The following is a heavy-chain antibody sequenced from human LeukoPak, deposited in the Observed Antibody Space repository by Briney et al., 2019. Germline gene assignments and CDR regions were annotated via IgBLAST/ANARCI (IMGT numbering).Heavy chain of an antibody. CDR2: ISGSGGST. CDR3: ANGASGGDNYFDY. J-gene: IGHJ4*02. D-gene: IGHD2-21*02. CDR1: GFTFSSYA. Sequence: PGGSLRLSCAASGFTFSSYAMSWVRQAPGKGLEWVSAISGSGGSTYYADSVKGRFTISRDNSKNTLYLQMNSLRAEDTAVYHCANGASGGDNYFDYWGQGTLVTVSS. V-gene: IGHV3-23*01.